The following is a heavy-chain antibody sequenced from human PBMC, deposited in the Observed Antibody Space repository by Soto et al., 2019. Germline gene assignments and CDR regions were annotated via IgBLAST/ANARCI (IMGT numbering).Heavy chain of an antibody. CDR1: GFTFSSYW. CDR3: ARALPYWGTPRSRGVFDY. CDR2: INSDGSST. J-gene: IGHJ4*02. D-gene: IGHD3-16*01. Sequence: EVQLVESGGGLVQPGGSLRLSCAASGFTFSSYWMHWVRQAPGKGLVWVSRINSDGSSTSYADSVKGRFIISRDNAKNTLYLQMNSLRAEDTAVYYCARALPYWGTPRSRGVFDYWGQGTLVTVSS. V-gene: IGHV3-74*01.